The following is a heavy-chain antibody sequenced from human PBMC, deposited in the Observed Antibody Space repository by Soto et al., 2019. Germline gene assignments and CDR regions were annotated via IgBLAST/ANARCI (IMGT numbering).Heavy chain of an antibody. CDR2: ISAYNGNT. CDR1: GYTCTSYG. D-gene: IGHD3-16*01. Sequence: QVQLVQSGAEVKKPGASVKVSCKASGYTCTSYGISWVRQAPGQGLEWMGWISAYNGNTNYAQKLQGRVTMTTDTSTSTAYMELRSLRSDDTAVYYCARDGALGENYYCYGMDVWGQGTTVTVSS. V-gene: IGHV1-18*01. J-gene: IGHJ6*02. CDR3: ARDGALGENYYCYGMDV.